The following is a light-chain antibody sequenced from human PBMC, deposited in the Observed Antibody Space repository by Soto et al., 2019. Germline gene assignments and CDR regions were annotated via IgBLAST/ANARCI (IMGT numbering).Light chain of an antibody. CDR2: GAS. CDR1: QGISTW. Sequence: DIQMTQSPSSVSASVGDRVTLTCRASQGISTWLAWYQQKPGKVPKLLIYGASRLQTGVPSRFSGSGSGTDFTLTISSLQPEDFATYYCQQASSLPHTFGPGTRVEIK. CDR3: QQASSLPHT. J-gene: IGKJ2*01. V-gene: IGKV1-12*01.